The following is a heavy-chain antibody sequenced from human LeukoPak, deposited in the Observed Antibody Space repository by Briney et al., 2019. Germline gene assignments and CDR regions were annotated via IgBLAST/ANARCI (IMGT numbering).Heavy chain of an antibody. D-gene: IGHD5-24*01. CDR1: GFTFSSYG. CDR3: AREWQGNDY. Sequence: GGSLRLSCAASGFTFSSYGMHWVRQAPGKGLEWVAVIWYDGSNKYYADSVKGRFTITRDNSKNTLYLQMNSLRAEDTAGYYCAREWQGNDYWGQGTLVTVSS. V-gene: IGHV3-33*01. J-gene: IGHJ4*02. CDR2: IWYDGSNK.